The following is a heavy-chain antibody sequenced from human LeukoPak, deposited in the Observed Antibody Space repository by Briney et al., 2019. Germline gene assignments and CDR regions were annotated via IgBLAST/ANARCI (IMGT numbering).Heavy chain of an antibody. CDR3: ARAIVVPAGDGWFDP. CDR2: INHSGST. V-gene: IGHV4-34*01. CDR1: GGSFSGYY. J-gene: IGHJ5*02. D-gene: IGHD2-2*01. Sequence: SETLSLTCAVYGGSFSGYYWSWIRQPPGKGLEWIGEINHSGSTNYNPSLKSRVTMSVDTSKNQFSLKLSSVTAADTAVYYCARAIVVPAGDGWFDPWGQGTLVTVSS.